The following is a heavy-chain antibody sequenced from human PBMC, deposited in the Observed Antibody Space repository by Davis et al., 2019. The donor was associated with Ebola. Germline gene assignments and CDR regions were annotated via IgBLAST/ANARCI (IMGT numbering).Heavy chain of an antibody. Sequence: GESLKISCAASGFNFSSYAMHWVRQAPGKGLEWVAFIRYDGSNKYYADSVKGRFTLSRDNSKNTLYLQMNSLRAEDTAVYYCAKDLNTAIWGYGMDVWGQGTTVTVSS. CDR1: GFNFSSYA. J-gene: IGHJ6*02. V-gene: IGHV3-30*02. CDR3: AKDLNTAIWGYGMDV. CDR2: IRYDGSNK. D-gene: IGHD5-18*01.